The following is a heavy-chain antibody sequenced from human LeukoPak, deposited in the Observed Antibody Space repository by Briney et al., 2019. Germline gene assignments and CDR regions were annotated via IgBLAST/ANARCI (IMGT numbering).Heavy chain of an antibody. CDR3: AREGGDIVVVPAAPNWFDR. J-gene: IGHJ5*02. D-gene: IGHD2-2*01. V-gene: IGHV3-30-3*01. Sequence: GGSLRLSCAASGFTLSSYAMHWVRQAPGKGLEWVSVISYDGSNKYYADSVKSRFTLSRDKSKNTLYLQMNSLKAEDTGVYYCAREGGDIVVVPAAPNWFDRWGQGTLVTVSS. CDR1: GFTLSSYA. CDR2: ISYDGSNK.